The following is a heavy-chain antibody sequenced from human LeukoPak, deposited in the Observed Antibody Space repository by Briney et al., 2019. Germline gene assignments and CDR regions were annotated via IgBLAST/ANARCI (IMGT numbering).Heavy chain of an antibody. V-gene: IGHV3-43D*03. D-gene: IGHD5-18*01. CDR2: ISWDGGST. J-gene: IGHJ3*02. CDR3: AKDQYSYGYVGAFDI. CDR1: GFTFDDYA. Sequence: PGGSLRLSCAASGFTFDDYAMHWVRQAPGKGLEWVSLISWDGGSTYYADSVKGRFTISRDNSKNSLYLQMNSLRAEDTALYYCAKDQYSYGYVGAFDIWGQGTMVTVSS.